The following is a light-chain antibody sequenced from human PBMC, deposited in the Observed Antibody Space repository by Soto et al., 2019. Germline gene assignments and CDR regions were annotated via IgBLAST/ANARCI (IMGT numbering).Light chain of an antibody. CDR3: QQYGSSPKLT. V-gene: IGKV3-20*01. J-gene: IGKJ4*01. Sequence: EIVLTQSPGTLSLSPGERATLSCRANQSVSSSYLAWYQQKPGQAPRLLIYGASSRATGIPDRFSGSGSGTDFTLTISRLEPEDFAVYYCQQYGSSPKLTFGGGTKVDIK. CDR1: QSVSSSY. CDR2: GAS.